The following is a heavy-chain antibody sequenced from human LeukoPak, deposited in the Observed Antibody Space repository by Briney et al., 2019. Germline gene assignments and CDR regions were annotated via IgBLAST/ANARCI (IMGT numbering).Heavy chain of an antibody. J-gene: IGHJ6*02. D-gene: IGHD2-15*01. Sequence: SETLSLTYTVSGGSISSYYWSWIRQPPGKGLEWIGYIYYSGSTNYNPSLKSRVTISVDTSKNQFSLKLSSVTAADTAVYYCARHLSVVVVAATPGYYYGMDVWGQGTTVTVSS. V-gene: IGHV4-59*08. CDR3: ARHLSVVVVAATPGYYYGMDV. CDR1: GGSISSYY. CDR2: IYYSGST.